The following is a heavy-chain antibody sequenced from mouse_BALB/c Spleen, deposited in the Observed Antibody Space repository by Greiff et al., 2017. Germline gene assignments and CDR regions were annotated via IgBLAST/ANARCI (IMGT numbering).Heavy chain of an antibody. D-gene: IGHD1-1*01. V-gene: IGHV5-2*01. CDR2: INSDGGST. CDR1: EYEFPSHD. Sequence: EVKLMESGGGLVQPGESLKLSCESNEYEFPSHDMSWVRKTPEKRLELVAAINSDGGSTYYPDTMERRFIISRDNTKKTLYLQMSSLRSEDTALYYCARQGYYYGTYYFDYWGQGTTLTVSS. J-gene: IGHJ2*01. CDR3: ARQGYYYGTYYFDY.